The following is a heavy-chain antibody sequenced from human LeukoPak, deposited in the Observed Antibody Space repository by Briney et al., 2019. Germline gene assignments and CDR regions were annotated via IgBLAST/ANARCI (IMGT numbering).Heavy chain of an antibody. CDR3: ARLYYYVTDFDY. Sequence: GGSLRLSCAASGFTFSDYYMSWIRQAPGKGLEWVSYISSSGSTIYYADSVKGRFTISRDNAQNSLYLQMNSLRAEDTAVYYCARLYYYVTDFDYWGQGTLVTVSS. CDR2: ISSSGSTI. J-gene: IGHJ4*02. D-gene: IGHD3-22*01. V-gene: IGHV3-11*04. CDR1: GFTFSDYY.